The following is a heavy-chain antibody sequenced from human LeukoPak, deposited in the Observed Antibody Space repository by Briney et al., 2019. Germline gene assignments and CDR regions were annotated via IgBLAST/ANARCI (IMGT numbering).Heavy chain of an antibody. CDR3: ARDYRYCSSTSCYAFDY. CDR1: GYSISSGYY. D-gene: IGHD2-2*01. J-gene: IGHJ4*02. V-gene: IGHV4-38-2*02. CDR2: MYHSGST. Sequence: SETLSLTCAVSGYSISSGYYWGWIRQPPGEGLEWIGNMYHSGSTYYNPSLKSRVTISVDTSKNQFSLKLSSVTAADTAVYYCARDYRYCSSTSCYAFDYWGQGTLVTVSS.